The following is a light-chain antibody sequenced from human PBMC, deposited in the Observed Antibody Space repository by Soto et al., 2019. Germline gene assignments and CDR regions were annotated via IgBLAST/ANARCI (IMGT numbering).Light chain of an antibody. CDR2: DVS. CDR1: SSDVGLYNY. Sequence: QSALTQPASVSGSPGQSITISCTGTSSDVGLYNYVSWYQQHPGKAPKLMIYDVSNRPSGVSNRFSGSKSGNTASLTISGLQAEDEAEYYCSSYTTNNTPVFGTGTKLTFL. V-gene: IGLV2-14*01. CDR3: SSYTTNNTPV. J-gene: IGLJ1*01.